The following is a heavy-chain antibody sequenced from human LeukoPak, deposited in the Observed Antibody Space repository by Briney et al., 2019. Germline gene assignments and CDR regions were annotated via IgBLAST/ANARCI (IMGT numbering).Heavy chain of an antibody. D-gene: IGHD6-19*01. CDR2: IYHSGST. CDR3: ERAIAVAGTGGDYFDY. CDR1: GGSISSGGYY. Sequence: TSETLSLTCTVSGGSISSGGYYWSWIRQPPGKGLEWIGYIYHSGSTYYNASRKSRVPISVDRSKNQFSLKLSSVTAADTAVYYCERAIAVAGTGGDYFDYWGPGTLVTVSS. J-gene: IGHJ4*02. V-gene: IGHV4-30-2*01.